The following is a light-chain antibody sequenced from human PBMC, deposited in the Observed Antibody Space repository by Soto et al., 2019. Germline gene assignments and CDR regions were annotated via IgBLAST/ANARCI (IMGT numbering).Light chain of an antibody. CDR3: CSYAGASTYV. Sequence: QSVLTQPASVSGSPGQSITISCTGTSSDVGSYNLVSWYQQHPGNAPKVMIYEGSKRPSGVSHRFSGSKSGNTASLTISGLQAEDEADYFCCSYAGASTYVFGSGTKVTVL. V-gene: IGLV2-23*01. J-gene: IGLJ1*01. CDR2: EGS. CDR1: SSDVGSYNL.